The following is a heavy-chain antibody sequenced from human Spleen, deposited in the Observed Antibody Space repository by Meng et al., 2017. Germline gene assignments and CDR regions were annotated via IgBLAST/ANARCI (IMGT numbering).Heavy chain of an antibody. D-gene: IGHD5-24*01. V-gene: IGHV1-18*01. CDR3: ARDRVSYNIIALVGV. Sequence: QVQVVQSEAEAKRPGASVKVSCKASGYNFNSYGISWVRQAPGQGLEWMGWINAYNGNTNYAQKFQGRLTMTTDTSTSTAYMELGSLTSDDTAVYYCARDRVSYNIIALVGVWGPGTLVTVSS. CDR1: GYNFNSYG. CDR2: INAYNGNT. J-gene: IGHJ4*02.